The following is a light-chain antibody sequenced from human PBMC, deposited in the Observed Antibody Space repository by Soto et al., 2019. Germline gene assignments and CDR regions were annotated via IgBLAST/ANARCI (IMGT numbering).Light chain of an antibody. CDR3: QQSYSTLWT. V-gene: IGKV1-39*01. Sequence: DIQMTQSPSSLSASVGDRVTITCRASPSLSSFLNWYQQNPGKAPKLLIYAASSLQSGVPSRFSGSGSGTDFTLTISSLQPEDFATYYCQQSYSTLWTFGQGTKVESK. CDR2: AAS. CDR1: PSLSSF. J-gene: IGKJ1*01.